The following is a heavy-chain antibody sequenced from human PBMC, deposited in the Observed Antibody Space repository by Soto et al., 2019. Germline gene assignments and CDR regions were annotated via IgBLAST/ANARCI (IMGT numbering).Heavy chain of an antibody. CDR3: AKDRGIGYGSGSYNDY. Sequence: LRLSCGASGFSLSGYWMSWVRQAPGKGLECVARINPDGSEKNYVDSVKGRFTISRDNSKNTLYLQMNSLRAEDTAVYYCAKDRGIGYGSGSYNDYWGQGTLVTVSS. V-gene: IGHV3-7*01. J-gene: IGHJ4*02. D-gene: IGHD3-10*01. CDR2: INPDGSEK. CDR1: GFSLSGYW.